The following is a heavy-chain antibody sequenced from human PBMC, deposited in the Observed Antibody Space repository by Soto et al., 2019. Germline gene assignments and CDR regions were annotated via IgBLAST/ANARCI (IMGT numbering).Heavy chain of an antibody. D-gene: IGHD4-17*01. V-gene: IGHV1-69*01. CDR1: GGTFSSYA. J-gene: IGHJ6*02. Sequence: QVQLVQSGAEVTKPGSSVKVSCKASGGTFSSYAISWVRQAPGQGLEWMGGIIPIFGTANYAQKLQGRVTITADEATSTAYMELSSLRSEETAVYYCARDSGGTTVAFGMDVWGQGTTVTVYS. CDR3: ARDSGGTTVAFGMDV. CDR2: IIPIFGTA.